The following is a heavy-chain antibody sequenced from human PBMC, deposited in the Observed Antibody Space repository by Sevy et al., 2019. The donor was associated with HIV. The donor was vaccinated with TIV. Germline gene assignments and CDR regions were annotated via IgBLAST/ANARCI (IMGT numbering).Heavy chain of an antibody. V-gene: IGHV4-59*13. D-gene: IGHD6-13*01. CDR1: GGSISYYY. CDR3: AREGFTSSSFGWFDP. J-gene: IGHJ5*02. CDR2: ICDSGRT. Sequence: SETLSLTCTVSGGSISYYYWTWIRQPPGKGLEWIGYICDSGRTNYNPSLKSRVTISVDTSKNQFSLKLSSVTAADTAVYYCAREGFTSSSFGWFDPWGHGTLVTVSS.